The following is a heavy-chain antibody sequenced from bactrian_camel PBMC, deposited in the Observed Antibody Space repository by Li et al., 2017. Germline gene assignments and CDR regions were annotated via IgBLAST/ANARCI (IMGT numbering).Heavy chain of an antibody. CDR2: IYSDGSNT. D-gene: IGHD3*01. CDR1: GFTFSSYY. CDR3: ITGYGRYGLHGLSDGP. V-gene: IGHV3S6*01. J-gene: IGHJ4*01. Sequence: VQPGGSLRLSCAASGFTFSSYYMNWVRQAPGKGLEWVSSIYSDGSNTNYADSVKGRFTISRDNAKNTVYLQMNSLKSEDTAMYYCITGYGRYGLHGLSDGPRGQGTQVTVS.